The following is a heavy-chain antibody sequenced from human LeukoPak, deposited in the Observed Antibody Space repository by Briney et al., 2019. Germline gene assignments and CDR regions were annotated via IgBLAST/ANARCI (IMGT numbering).Heavy chain of an antibody. Sequence: GASVKVSCKASGYTFTGYYMHWVRQAPGQGLEWMGWINPNSGGTNYAQKFQGRVTMTRDTSISTAYMELSRLRSDDTAVYYCATGTTHLVWYFDLWGRGTLVTVSS. V-gene: IGHV1-2*02. D-gene: IGHD2-2*01. CDR1: GYTFTGYY. CDR2: INPNSGGT. J-gene: IGHJ2*01. CDR3: ATGTTHLVWYFDL.